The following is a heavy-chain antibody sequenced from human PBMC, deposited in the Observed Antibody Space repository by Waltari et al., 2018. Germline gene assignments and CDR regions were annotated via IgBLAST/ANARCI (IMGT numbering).Heavy chain of an antibody. CDR1: GHTLTEFS. J-gene: IGHJ6*02. CDR3: ATFSDFSTYFYGMDL. Sequence: QVHLVQSGAEVKKPGASVKVSCKVSGHTLTEFSIHWVRQAPGKGLAWMGGFDPEENETIYGQKFQGRVTMTDDTSIDTAYMELSSLTSEDTAVYYCATFSDFSTYFYGMDLWGQGTTVTVSS. D-gene: IGHD2-21*02. V-gene: IGHV1-24*01. CDR2: FDPEENET.